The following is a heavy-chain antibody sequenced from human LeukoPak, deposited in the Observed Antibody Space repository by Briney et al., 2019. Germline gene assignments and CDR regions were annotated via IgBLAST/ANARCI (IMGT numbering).Heavy chain of an antibody. CDR2: SGTRSGTK. V-gene: IGHV3-21*01. Sequence: PGGSLRLSCAASGFTVSSLSMHWVRQAPGKGLEWVSSSGTRSGTKYYADSVKGRFTISRDSAMNSVSLQINSLRAEGTAVYYCAKDYYGSGSYYGPHGYWGQGTLVTVSS. D-gene: IGHD3-10*01. J-gene: IGHJ4*02. CDR3: AKDYYGSGSYYGPHGY. CDR1: GFTVSSLS.